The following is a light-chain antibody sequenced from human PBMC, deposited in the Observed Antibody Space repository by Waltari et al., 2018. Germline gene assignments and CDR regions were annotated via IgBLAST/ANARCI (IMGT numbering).Light chain of an antibody. Sequence: SYELTQPPSVSVTPGQTAKIACSGEELGHKFAYWYQQRPGQYPLLVIYQDLKRPPGISERFAGSTSWTPTTRTITGAQAIDEADYYCQAWDDSVCGFGGGTRLTVL. CDR2: QDL. V-gene: IGLV3-1*01. CDR1: ELGHKF. CDR3: QAWDDSVCG. J-gene: IGLJ2*01.